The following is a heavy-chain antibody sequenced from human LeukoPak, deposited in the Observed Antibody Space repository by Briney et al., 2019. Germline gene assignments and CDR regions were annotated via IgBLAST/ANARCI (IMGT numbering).Heavy chain of an antibody. CDR2: ISSSGSTI. J-gene: IGHJ3*02. CDR1: GFTFSSYE. D-gene: IGHD5-18*01. V-gene: IGHV3-48*03. Sequence: GGSLRLSCAASGFTFSSYEMNWVRQAPGKGLEWVSYISSSGSTIYYADPVKGRFTISRDNAKNSLYLQMNSLRAEDTAVYYCARDNGYSYGYAPRDAFDIWGQGTMVTVSS. CDR3: ARDNGYSYGYAPRDAFDI.